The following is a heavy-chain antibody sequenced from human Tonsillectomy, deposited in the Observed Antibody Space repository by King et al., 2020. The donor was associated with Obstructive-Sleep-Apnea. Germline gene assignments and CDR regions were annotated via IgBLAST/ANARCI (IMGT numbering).Heavy chain of an antibody. CDR2: IRYDGSYK. CDR1: GFTFSNYD. J-gene: IGHJ3*02. Sequence: QVQLVESGGGVVQPGGSLRLCCAASGFTFSNYDMHWVRQAPGKGLEWVAFIRYDGSYKHYADSVEGRFTISRDNSKNSLYLQMDSLRTEDTAVYYCANEVESDAFDIWGQGTMVTVSS. V-gene: IGHV3-30*02. D-gene: IGHD1-1*01. CDR3: ANEVESDAFDI.